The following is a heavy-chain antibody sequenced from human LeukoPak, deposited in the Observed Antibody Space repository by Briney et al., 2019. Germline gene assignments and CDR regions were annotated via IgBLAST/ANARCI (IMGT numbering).Heavy chain of an antibody. CDR3: ARQDCYSANCYLEY. V-gene: IGHV5-51*01. D-gene: IGHD2-2*01. CDR1: EYSFSSYW. CDR2: IYPGDSDT. J-gene: IGHJ4*02. Sequence: HGESLKISCKGSEYSFSSYWIGWVRQMPGKGLEWMGIIYPGDSDTRYSPSLQGQVSFSVDKSINTAYLQWSTLEASDTAMYYCARQDCYSANCYLEYWGQGTLVTVSS.